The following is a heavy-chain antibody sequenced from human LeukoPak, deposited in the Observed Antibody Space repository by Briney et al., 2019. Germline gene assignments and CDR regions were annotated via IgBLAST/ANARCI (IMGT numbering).Heavy chain of an antibody. Sequence: SQTLSLTCTVSGGSISSGSYYWSWIRQPAGKGLEWIGRIYTSGSTNYNPSLKSRVTISVDTSEKQFSLKLNSVTAADTAVYYCAKHYDYDSNLDPFDIWGQGTMVTVSS. CDR3: AKHYDYDSNLDPFDI. V-gene: IGHV4-61*02. D-gene: IGHD3-22*01. J-gene: IGHJ3*02. CDR2: IYTSGST. CDR1: GGSISSGSYY.